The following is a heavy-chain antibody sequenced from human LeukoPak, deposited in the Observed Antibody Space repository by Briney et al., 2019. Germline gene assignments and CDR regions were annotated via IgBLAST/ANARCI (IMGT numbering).Heavy chain of an antibody. CDR2: INHSGST. J-gene: IGHJ4*02. V-gene: IGHV4-34*01. D-gene: IGHD4-17*01. CDR3: ARGRVKLGRRPNGRTVLFDY. Sequence: SETLSLTCAVYGGSFSGYYWSWIRQPPGKGLEWIGEINHSGSTNYNPSLKSRVTISVDTSKNQFSLKLSSVTAVDTAVYYCARGRVKLGRRPNGRTVLFDYWGQGTLVTVSS. CDR1: GGSFSGYY.